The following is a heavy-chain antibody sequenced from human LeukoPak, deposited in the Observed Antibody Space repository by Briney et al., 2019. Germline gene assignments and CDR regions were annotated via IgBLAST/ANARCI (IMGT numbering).Heavy chain of an antibody. CDR3: ARDQSLRYDSSYYFDY. CDR2: INPNSGGT. V-gene: IGHV1-2*06. J-gene: IGHJ4*02. CDR1: GYTFTGYY. Sequence: ASVKVSCKASGYTFTGYYMHWVRQAPGQGLEWMGRINPNSGGTNYAQKFQGRVTMTRDTSISTAYMELSRLRSDDTALYYCARDQSLRYDSSYYFDYWGQGTLVTVSS. D-gene: IGHD3-22*01.